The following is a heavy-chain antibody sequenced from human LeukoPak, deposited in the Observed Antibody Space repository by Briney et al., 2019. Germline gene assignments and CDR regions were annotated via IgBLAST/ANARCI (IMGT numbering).Heavy chain of an antibody. V-gene: IGHV4-34*01. CDR1: GGSFSGYY. Sequence: PSETLSLTCAVYGGSFSGYYWSWTRQPPGKGLEWIGEIKHSGSTNYNPSLKSRVTISVDTSKNQFSLKLSSVTAADTAVYYCATARNWYFDLWGRGTLVTVSS. CDR2: IKHSGST. J-gene: IGHJ2*01. CDR3: ATARNWYFDL.